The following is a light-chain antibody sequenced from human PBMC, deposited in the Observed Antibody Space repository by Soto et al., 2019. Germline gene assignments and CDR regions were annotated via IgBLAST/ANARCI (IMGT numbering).Light chain of an antibody. Sequence: EIVLTQSPGTLSLSPGERATLSCRASQSVSSSYLAWYQQKPGQAPRLLIYGESSRATGIPDRFSGSGSGTDFTLTLSRLEPEDVAVYYCQHYGSSRRTFGQGTKVEIK. J-gene: IGKJ1*01. CDR1: QSVSSSY. CDR3: QHYGSSRRT. CDR2: GES. V-gene: IGKV3-20*01.